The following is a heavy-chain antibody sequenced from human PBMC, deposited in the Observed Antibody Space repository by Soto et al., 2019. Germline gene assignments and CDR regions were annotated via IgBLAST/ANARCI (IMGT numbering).Heavy chain of an antibody. V-gene: IGHV1-8*01. J-gene: IGHJ6*02. Sequence: QVQLVQSGAEVKKPGASVKVSCKASGYTFTSDDINWVRQATGQGLEWMGWMNPNSGNTGYAKKFQGRVTMTRNTSISTAYMELSSLRSEDTAVYYCARERTGTTSMDVWGQGTTVNVSS. CDR3: ARERTGTTSMDV. CDR1: GYTFTSDD. CDR2: MNPNSGNT. D-gene: IGHD1-1*01.